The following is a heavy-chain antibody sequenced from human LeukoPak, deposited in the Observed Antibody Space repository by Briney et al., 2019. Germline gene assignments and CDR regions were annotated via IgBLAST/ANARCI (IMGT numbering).Heavy chain of an antibody. Sequence: GRSLRLSCAASGFTFSSYAMHWVRQAPGKGLEWVAVISYDGSNKYYADSVKGRFTISRDNSKNTLYLQMNSLRAEDTAVYYCARTRSGDTASGTGWFDPWGQGTLVTVSS. J-gene: IGHJ5*02. D-gene: IGHD5-18*01. CDR3: ARTRSGDTASGTGWFDP. CDR2: ISYDGSNK. CDR1: GFTFSSYA. V-gene: IGHV3-30*04.